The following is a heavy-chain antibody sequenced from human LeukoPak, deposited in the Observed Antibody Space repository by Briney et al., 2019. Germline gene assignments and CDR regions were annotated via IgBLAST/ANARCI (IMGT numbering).Heavy chain of an antibody. D-gene: IGHD6-13*01. V-gene: IGHV4-59*08. CDR1: GGSISSYY. CDR2: IYYSGST. Sequence: SETLSLTCTVSGGSISSYYWSWIRQPPGKELEWIGYIYYSGSTNYNPSLKSRVTISVDTSKNQFSLKLSSLTAADTAVYYCARLTSSSSGSSFDYWGLGTLVTVSS. J-gene: IGHJ4*02. CDR3: ARLTSSSSGSSFDY.